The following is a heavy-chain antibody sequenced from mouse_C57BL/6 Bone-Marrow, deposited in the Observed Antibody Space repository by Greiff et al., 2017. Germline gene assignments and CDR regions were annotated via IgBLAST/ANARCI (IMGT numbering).Heavy chain of an antibody. CDR3: AKSPHGYGSSYWYFDV. D-gene: IGHD1-1*01. CDR2: INPNNGGT. Sequence: EVQLQQSGPELVKPGASVKIPCKASGYTFTDYNMDWVQQSHGKSLEWIGDINPNNGGTIYNQKFKGQATLTVDKSSSTAYMEIRSLTSEDTAVYYCAKSPHGYGSSYWYFDVWGTGTTVTVSS. J-gene: IGHJ1*03. CDR1: GYTFTDYN. V-gene: IGHV1-18*01.